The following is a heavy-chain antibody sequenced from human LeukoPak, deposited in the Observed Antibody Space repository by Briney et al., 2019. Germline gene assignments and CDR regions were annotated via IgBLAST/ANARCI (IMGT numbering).Heavy chain of an antibody. D-gene: IGHD3-9*01. Sequence: SETLSLTCTASGGSISSYYWSWIRQPPGKGLEWIGYIYYSGSTNYNPSLKSRVTISVDTSKNQFSLKLSSVTAADTAVYYCARAGNDILTGYYTPDYWGQGTLVTVSS. J-gene: IGHJ4*02. V-gene: IGHV4-59*01. CDR3: ARAGNDILTGYYTPDY. CDR1: GGSISSYY. CDR2: IYYSGST.